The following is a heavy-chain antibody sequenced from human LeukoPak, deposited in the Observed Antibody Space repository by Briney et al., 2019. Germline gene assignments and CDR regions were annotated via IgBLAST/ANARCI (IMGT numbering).Heavy chain of an antibody. Sequence: PSETLSLTCTVSGGSISSYYWSWIRQPPGKGLEWIGYIYYGGSTYSNPSLKGRVTISADTSKNQFSLKLASVTAADTAVYYCARSSVSGTYSGGYSGQGILVTVSS. D-gene: IGHD3-10*01. CDR3: ARSSVSGTYSGGY. CDR2: IYYGGST. J-gene: IGHJ4*02. V-gene: IGHV4-59*08. CDR1: GGSISSYY.